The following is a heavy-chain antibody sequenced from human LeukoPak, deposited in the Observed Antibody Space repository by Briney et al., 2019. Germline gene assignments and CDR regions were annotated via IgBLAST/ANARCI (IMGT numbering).Heavy chain of an antibody. J-gene: IGHJ4*02. CDR3: ARDQGQLPNFDY. CDR1: GGSISSYY. D-gene: IGHD5-18*01. CDR2: IYTSGST. Sequence: SETLSLTCTVSGGSISSYYWSWIRQPAGKGLEWIGRIYTSGSTNYNPSLKSRVTISVDKSKNQFSLKLSSVTAADTAVYYCARDQGQLPNFDYWGQGTLVTVFS. V-gene: IGHV4-4*07.